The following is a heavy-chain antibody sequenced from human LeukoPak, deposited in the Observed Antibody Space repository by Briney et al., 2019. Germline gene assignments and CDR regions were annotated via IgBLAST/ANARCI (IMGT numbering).Heavy chain of an antibody. CDR3: AREIVSAVAGNFDY. J-gene: IGHJ4*02. Sequence: GGSLRLPCAASGFTLSSYEMNRVRQAPGKGLEWVSYISRSGSTRTYADSVKGRFTISRDNAQNSLYLEMNSLRAEDTAVYYCAREIVSAVAGNFDYWGQGTLVTVSS. CDR1: GFTLSSYE. D-gene: IGHD6-19*01. CDR2: ISRSGSTR. V-gene: IGHV3-48*03.